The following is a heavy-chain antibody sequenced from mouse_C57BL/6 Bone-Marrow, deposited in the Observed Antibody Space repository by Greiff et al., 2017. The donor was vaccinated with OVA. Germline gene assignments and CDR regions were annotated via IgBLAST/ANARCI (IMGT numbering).Heavy chain of an antibody. V-gene: IGHV1-55*01. J-gene: IGHJ1*03. CDR3: ARDYYGSRRYFDV. D-gene: IGHD1-1*01. CDR2: IYPGSGST. Sequence: QVQLKQPGAELVKPGASVKMSCKASGYTFTSYWITWVKQRPGQGLEWIGDIYPGSGSTNYNEKFKSKATLTVDTSSSTAYMQLSSLTSEDSAVYYCARDYYGSRRYFDVWGTGTTVTVSS. CDR1: GYTFTSYW.